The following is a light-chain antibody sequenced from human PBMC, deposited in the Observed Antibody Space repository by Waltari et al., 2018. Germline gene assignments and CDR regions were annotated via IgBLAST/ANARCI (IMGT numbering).Light chain of an antibody. Sequence: ETTMTQSPATLSVSPGARVTLSCRASRSVGSSLARYQQIPGQPPRLLIHSASTGATGLPARFSGSGSGTDFTLTISSLQSEDFAVYYCQQYYNWPYTFGQGTKLDIK. J-gene: IGKJ2*01. CDR3: QQYYNWPYT. CDR2: SAS. V-gene: IGKV3-15*01. CDR1: RSVGSS.